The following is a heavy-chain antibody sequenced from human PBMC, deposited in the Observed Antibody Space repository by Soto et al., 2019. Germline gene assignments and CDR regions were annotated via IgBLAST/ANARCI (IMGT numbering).Heavy chain of an antibody. V-gene: IGHV4-59*01. D-gene: IGHD3-10*01. CDR1: GFTFSNYA. CDR3: ARADGSGDFEY. J-gene: IGHJ4*02. Sequence: PGGSLRLSCAASGFTFSNYAMSWVRQPPGKGLEWIGYIYYSGSTNYNPSLKSRVTISVDTSKNQFSLKLSSVTAADTAVYYCARADGSGDFEYWGQGTLVTVSS. CDR2: IYYSGST.